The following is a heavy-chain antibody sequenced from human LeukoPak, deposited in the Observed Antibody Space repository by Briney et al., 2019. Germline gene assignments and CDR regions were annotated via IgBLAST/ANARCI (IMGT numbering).Heavy chain of an antibody. CDR2: ITASGTAM. J-gene: IGHJ5*02. CDR3: AKDRRDYDSSGLNWFDP. Sequence: GGSLRLSCAASGFTFSSYSMNWVRQAPGKGLEWVSHITASGTAMFYADSVKGRFTISRDNSKNTLYLQMNSLRAEDTAIYYCAKDRRDYDSSGLNWFDPWGQGTLVTVSS. V-gene: IGHV3-23*01. CDR1: GFTFSSYS. D-gene: IGHD3-22*01.